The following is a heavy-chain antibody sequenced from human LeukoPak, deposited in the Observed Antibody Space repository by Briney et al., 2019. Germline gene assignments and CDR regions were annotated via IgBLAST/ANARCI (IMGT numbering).Heavy chain of an antibody. D-gene: IGHD4-11*01. Sequence: SETLSLTCAVYGGSFSGYYWSWIRQPPGKGLEWIGEINHSGSTNYNPSLKSRVTMSLDTSKNQFSLKLRSVTAADTAVYYCARAATLSDYNDAFDIWGQGTTVTVSS. J-gene: IGHJ3*02. CDR2: INHSGST. CDR3: ARAATLSDYNDAFDI. CDR1: GGSFSGYY. V-gene: IGHV4-34*01.